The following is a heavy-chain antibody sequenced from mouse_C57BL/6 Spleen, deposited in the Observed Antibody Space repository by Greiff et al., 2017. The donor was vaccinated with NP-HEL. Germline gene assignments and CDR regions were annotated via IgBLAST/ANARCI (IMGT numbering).Heavy chain of an antibody. Sequence: VQLQQPGAELVRPGSSVKLSCKASGYTFTSYWMHWVKQRPIQGLEWIGNIDPSDSETHYNQKFKDKATLTVDKSSSTAYMQLSSLTSEDSAVYYCARNDYYDAMDYWGQGTSVTVSS. CDR2: IDPSDSET. J-gene: IGHJ4*01. V-gene: IGHV1-52*01. CDR1: GYTFTSYW. D-gene: IGHD2-1*01. CDR3: ARNDYYDAMDY.